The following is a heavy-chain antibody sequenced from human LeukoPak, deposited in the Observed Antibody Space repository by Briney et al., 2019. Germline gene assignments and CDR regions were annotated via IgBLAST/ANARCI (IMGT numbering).Heavy chain of an antibody. D-gene: IGHD2-2*01. CDR1: GYTFTSYG. J-gene: IGHJ6*02. Sequence: ASVKVSCKASGYTFTSYGISWVRQAPGQGLEWMGWISAYNGNTNYAQKLQGRVTMTTDTSTSTAYMELRSLRSDDTAVYYCASGPAAMDGRSDGMDVWGQGTTVTVPS. V-gene: IGHV1-18*01. CDR3: ASGPAAMDGRSDGMDV. CDR2: ISAYNGNT.